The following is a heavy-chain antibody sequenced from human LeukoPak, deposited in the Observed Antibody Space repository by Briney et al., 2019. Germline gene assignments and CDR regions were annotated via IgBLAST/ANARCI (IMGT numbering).Heavy chain of an antibody. V-gene: IGHV4-59*01. CDR3: ARVRSGYDYYFDY. CDR1: GGSISSYY. J-gene: IGHJ4*02. Sequence: PSETLSLTCTVSGGSISSYYWSWIRQPPGKGLEWIGYIYYSGSTNYNPSLKGRVTISVDTSKNQFSLKLSSVTAADTAVYYCARVRSGYDYYFDYWGQGTLVTVSS. CDR2: IYYSGST. D-gene: IGHD5-12*01.